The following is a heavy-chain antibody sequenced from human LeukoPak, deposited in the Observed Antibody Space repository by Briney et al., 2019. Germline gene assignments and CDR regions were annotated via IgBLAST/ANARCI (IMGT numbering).Heavy chain of an antibody. V-gene: IGHV4-39*01. J-gene: IGHJ3*02. CDR2: IYYSGST. Sequence: PSETLSLTCTVSGGSISSSSYYWGWIRQPPGKGLEWIGSIYYSGSTYYNPSLKSRVTISVDTSKNQFSLKLSSVTAADTAVYYCARQVTMIVVVITTLDAFDIWGQGTMVTVSS. CDR3: ARQVTMIVVVITTLDAFDI. D-gene: IGHD3-22*01. CDR1: GGSISSSSYY.